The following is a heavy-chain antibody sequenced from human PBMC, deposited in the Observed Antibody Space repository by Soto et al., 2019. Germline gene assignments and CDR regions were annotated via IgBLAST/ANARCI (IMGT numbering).Heavy chain of an antibody. CDR3: ARELLEYNWFDP. CDR2: IYYSGST. V-gene: IGHV4-30-4*01. J-gene: IGHJ5*02. D-gene: IGHD2-15*01. Sequence: SETLSLTCTVSSGSISSGDYYWSWIRQPPGKGLEWIGYIYYSGSTYYNPSLKSRVTISVDTSKNQFSLKLSSVTAADTAVYYCARELLEYNWFDPWGQGTLVTAPQ. CDR1: SGSISSGDYY.